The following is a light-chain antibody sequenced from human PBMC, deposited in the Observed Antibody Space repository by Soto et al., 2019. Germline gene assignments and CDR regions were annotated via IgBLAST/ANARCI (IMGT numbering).Light chain of an antibody. Sequence: EIVMTQSPATLSVSPGEGATLSCRASQTITNNLAWYRQKPGQAPRLLIYGASTRATGIPERFSGSGSGTEFTLTISSLQSEDFAVYYCQQFNGWPPYSFGQGTKLEI. CDR3: QQFNGWPPYS. CDR1: QTITNN. CDR2: GAS. J-gene: IGKJ2*01. V-gene: IGKV3-15*01.